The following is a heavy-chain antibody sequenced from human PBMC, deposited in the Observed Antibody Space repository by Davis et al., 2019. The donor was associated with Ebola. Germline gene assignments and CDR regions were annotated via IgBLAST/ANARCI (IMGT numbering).Heavy chain of an antibody. CDR2: IYYSGST. CDR1: GGSISSYY. CDR3: ARFMATTESFDY. Sequence: PSETLSLTCTVSGGSISSYYWSWIRQPPGKGLEWIGYIYYSGSTNYNPSLKSRVTISVDTSKNQFSLKLSSVTAADTAVYYCARFMATTESFDYWGQGTLVTVSS. D-gene: IGHD5-24*01. J-gene: IGHJ4*02. V-gene: IGHV4-59*01.